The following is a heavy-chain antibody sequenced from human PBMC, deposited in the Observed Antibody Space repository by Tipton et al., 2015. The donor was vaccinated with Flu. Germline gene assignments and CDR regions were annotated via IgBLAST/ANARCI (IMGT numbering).Heavy chain of an antibody. CDR2: FFHSGST. CDR3: ARHTGDSVRGVIDY. V-gene: IGHV4-38-2*02. J-gene: IGHJ4*02. CDR1: GYSIRSGYY. D-gene: IGHD3-10*02. Sequence: TLSLTCSVSGYSIRSGYYWGWIRQPPGKGLEWIGNFFHSGSTYYNPSLKSRLTISVDTSKNQFSLKLSSVTAADTAVYYCARHTGDSVRGVIDYWGQGTLVTVSS.